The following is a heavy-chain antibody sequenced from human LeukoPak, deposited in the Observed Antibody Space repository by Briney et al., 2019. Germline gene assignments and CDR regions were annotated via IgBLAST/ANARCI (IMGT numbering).Heavy chain of an antibody. J-gene: IGHJ4*02. Sequence: PSETLSLTCAVSGYSISSGYYWGWIRQPPGKGLEWIGSIHHSGTAYYNPSLKSRVTISVDTSKNQFSLNLSSVTAADTAVYYCARPFKDTTVTSGFDYGSEGTLVTVSS. CDR1: GYSISSGYY. D-gene: IGHD4-17*01. CDR3: ARPFKDTTVTSGFDY. CDR2: IHHSGTA. V-gene: IGHV4-38-2*01.